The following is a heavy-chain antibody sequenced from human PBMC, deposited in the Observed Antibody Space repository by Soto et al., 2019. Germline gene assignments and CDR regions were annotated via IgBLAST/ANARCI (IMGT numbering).Heavy chain of an antibody. CDR1: GGSFSGYY. CDR2: INHSGST. D-gene: IGHD2-21*01. Sequence: PSETLSLTCAVYGGSFSGYYWSWIRQPPGKGLEWIGEINHSGSTNYKPSLKSRVTISVDTSKNQFSLKLSSVTAADTAVYYCARGPSMRLMQFNRFFDYWDQGTLVTVSS. J-gene: IGHJ4*02. CDR3: ARGPSMRLMQFNRFFDY. V-gene: IGHV4-34*01.